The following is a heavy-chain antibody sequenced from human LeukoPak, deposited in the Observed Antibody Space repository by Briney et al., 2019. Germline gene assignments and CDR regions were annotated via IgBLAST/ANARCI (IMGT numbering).Heavy chain of an antibody. Sequence: GGSLRLSCAASGFTFSSYAMSWVRQAPGKGREWVSAISGSGGSTYYADSVKGRFTISRDNSKNTLYLQMNSLRAGDTAVYYCAKETSMIVVVITTDWYFDLWGRGTLVTVSS. J-gene: IGHJ2*01. CDR1: GFTFSSYA. CDR2: ISGSGGST. V-gene: IGHV3-23*01. D-gene: IGHD3-22*01. CDR3: AKETSMIVVVITTDWYFDL.